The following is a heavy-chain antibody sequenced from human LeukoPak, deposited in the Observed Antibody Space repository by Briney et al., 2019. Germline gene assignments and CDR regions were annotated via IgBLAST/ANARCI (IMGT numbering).Heavy chain of an antibody. J-gene: IGHJ6*02. CDR1: GFTFSSYS. D-gene: IGHD5-12*01. Sequence: GGSLRLSCAASGFTFSSYSMNWVRQAPGKGLEWVSSISSSSSYIYYADSVKGRFTISRDNAKNSLYLQMNSLRAEDTAVYYCARYPTSLTEDYGMDVWGQGTTVTVSS. V-gene: IGHV3-21*01. CDR3: ARYPTSLTEDYGMDV. CDR2: ISSSSSYI.